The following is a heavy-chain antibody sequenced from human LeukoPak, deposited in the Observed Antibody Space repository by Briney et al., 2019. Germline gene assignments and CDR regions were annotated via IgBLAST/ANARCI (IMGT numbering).Heavy chain of an antibody. CDR1: GFTFSSYG. CDR2: ISGSGGST. CDR3: AKTRAHFDY. V-gene: IGHV3-23*01. J-gene: IGHJ4*02. Sequence: GGTLRLSCAASGFTFSSYGMSWVRQAPGKGLEWVSAISGSGGSTYYADSVKGRFTISRDNSKNTLYLQMNSLRAENTAVYYCAKTRAHFDYWGQGTLVTVSS.